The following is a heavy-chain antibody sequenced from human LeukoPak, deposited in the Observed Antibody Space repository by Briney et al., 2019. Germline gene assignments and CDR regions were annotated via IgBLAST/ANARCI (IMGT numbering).Heavy chain of an antibody. D-gene: IGHD5-18*01. V-gene: IGHV1-3*01. CDR3: AREAMASTGRQYYFDD. CDR2: INAGNGNT. CDR1: GYTFTSYA. Sequence: ASVKVSCKASGYTFTSYAMHWVRQAPGQRLEWMGWINAGNGNTKYSQKFQGRITITRDTSASTAYMELSSLRSEDTAVYYCAREAMASTGRQYYFDDWGQGTLVTVSS. J-gene: IGHJ4*02.